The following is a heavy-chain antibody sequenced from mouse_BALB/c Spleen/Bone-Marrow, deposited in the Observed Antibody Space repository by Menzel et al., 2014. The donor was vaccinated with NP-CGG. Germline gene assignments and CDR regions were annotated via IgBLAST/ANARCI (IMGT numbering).Heavy chain of an antibody. J-gene: IGHJ3*01. V-gene: IGHV1-61*01. D-gene: IGHD2-1*01. CDR2: IHPSDSET. CDR3: AREKVYYGISWFAY. CDR1: GYSFTTYW. Sequence: QVQLKQSGTEVVRPGASVKLSCKASGYSFTTYWMNWVKQRPGQGLEWIGMIHPSDSETRLNQKFKDKATLTVDKSSSTAYMQLNSPTSEDSAVYYCAREKVYYGISWFAYWGQGTLVTXSA.